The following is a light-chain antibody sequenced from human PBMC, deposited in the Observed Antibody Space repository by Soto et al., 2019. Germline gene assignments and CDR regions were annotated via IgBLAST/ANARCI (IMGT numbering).Light chain of an antibody. J-gene: IGKJ1*01. CDR3: QQNYGTPGT. CDR2: GAN. Sequence: DIQFTQSPTSLSASVVDRITITCRSSQSISRYLNWYQQRPGTAPKVLIFGANSLQSGVPSRFSGSGSGTEFTLTISSLQPEDFATYYCQQNYGTPGTFGQGTKVDIK. V-gene: IGKV1-39*01. CDR1: QSISRY.